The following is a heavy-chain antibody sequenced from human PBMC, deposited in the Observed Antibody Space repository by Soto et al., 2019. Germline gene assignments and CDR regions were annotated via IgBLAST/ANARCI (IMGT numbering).Heavy chain of an antibody. D-gene: IGHD3-3*01. CDR1: GFTFSSYW. CDR2: IKQDGSEK. V-gene: IGHV3-7*01. CDR3: ARFNYYDFWSGYDYHFDY. Sequence: PGGSLRLACAASGFTFSSYWMSWVRQAPGKGLEWVANIKQDGSEKYYVDSVKGRFTISRDNAKNSLYLQMNSLRAEDTAVYYCARFNYYDFWSGYDYHFDYWGQGTLVTVSS. J-gene: IGHJ4*02.